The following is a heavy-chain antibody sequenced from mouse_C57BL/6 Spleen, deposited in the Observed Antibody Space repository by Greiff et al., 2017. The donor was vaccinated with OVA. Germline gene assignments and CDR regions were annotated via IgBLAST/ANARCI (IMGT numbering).Heavy chain of an antibody. CDR1: GFTFSDYG. V-gene: IGHV5-17*01. CDR3: ARRHGSSHGDAMDY. Sequence: EVKLVESGGGLVKPGGSLKLSCAASGFTFSDYGMHWVRQAPEKGLEWVAYISSGSSTIYYADTVKGRFTISRDNAKNTLFLQMTSLRSEDTAMYYCARRHGSSHGDAMDYWGQGTSVTVSS. J-gene: IGHJ4*01. D-gene: IGHD1-1*01. CDR2: ISSGSSTI.